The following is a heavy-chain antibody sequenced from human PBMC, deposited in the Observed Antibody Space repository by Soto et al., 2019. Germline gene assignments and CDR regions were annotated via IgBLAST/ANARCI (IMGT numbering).Heavy chain of an antibody. CDR1: GFTFSSYG. CDR2: ISFSGGAI. CDR3: AKFVQGNGWFHFDY. D-gene: IGHD6-19*01. J-gene: IGHJ4*02. V-gene: IGHV3-23*01. Sequence: GGSLRLSCAASGFTFSSYGMSWVRQAPGKGLEWVSVISFSGGAIYYPDSVKGRFTISRDNSKNTLYLQMNSLRAEDTALYYCAKFVQGNGWFHFDYWGQGTLVTVSS.